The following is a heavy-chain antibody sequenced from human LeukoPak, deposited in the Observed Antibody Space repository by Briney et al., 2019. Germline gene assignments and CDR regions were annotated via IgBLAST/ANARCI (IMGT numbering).Heavy chain of an antibody. CDR3: ARQSLGSPETDY. CDR2: INHSGST. D-gene: IGHD3-16*01. Sequence: SETLSLTCAVYGGSFSGYYWSWIRKPPGKGLEWIGEINHSGSTNYNPSLKSRVTISVDTSKNQFSLKLSSVTAADTAVYYCARQSLGSPETDYWGQGTLVTVSS. CDR1: GGSFSGYY. V-gene: IGHV4-34*01. J-gene: IGHJ4*02.